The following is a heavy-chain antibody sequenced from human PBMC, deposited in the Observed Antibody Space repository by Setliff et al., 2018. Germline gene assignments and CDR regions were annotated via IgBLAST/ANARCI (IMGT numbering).Heavy chain of an antibody. CDR1: GGRFSDYS. CDR3: AVATVVGRADYYYMDV. D-gene: IGHD5-12*01. J-gene: IGHJ6*03. Sequence: SVKVSCKVSGGRFSDYSISWVRQARGQGLEWMGEIIPIFDIADVSQKFQGRVVLTAHESTSTGHMELSSLSSGDTAVYYCAVATVVGRADYYYMDVWGKGTTVTVSS. V-gene: IGHV1-69*13. CDR2: IIPIFDIA.